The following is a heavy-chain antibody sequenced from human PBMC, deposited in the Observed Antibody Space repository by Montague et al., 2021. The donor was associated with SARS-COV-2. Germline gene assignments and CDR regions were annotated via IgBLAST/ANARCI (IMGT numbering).Heavy chain of an antibody. CDR2: TYYRSMWKS. CDR1: GDSVSSNSAT. CDR3: VRGIEAAGSYDY. J-gene: IGHJ4*02. Sequence: CAISGDSVSSNSATWNWIRQSPSRGLEWLGRTYYRSMWKSDYARSVKSRIAINPDTSKSQLSLQLSSVTPEDTALYYCVRGIEAAGSYDYWGQGTLVTVSS. V-gene: IGHV6-1*01. D-gene: IGHD6-13*01.